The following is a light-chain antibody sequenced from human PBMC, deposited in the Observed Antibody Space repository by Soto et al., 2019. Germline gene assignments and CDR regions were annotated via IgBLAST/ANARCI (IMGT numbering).Light chain of an antibody. CDR1: QSISSW. CDR3: QQYNSYSRT. V-gene: IGKV1-5*03. Sequence: DIQMTQSPSTLSASVGDRVTITCRASQSISSWLAWYHQKTGKAPXPLIYKASSLESGVPSRFSGSGSGTEFTLTISSLQPDDFATYYCQQYNSYSRTFGQGTKV. CDR2: KAS. J-gene: IGKJ1*01.